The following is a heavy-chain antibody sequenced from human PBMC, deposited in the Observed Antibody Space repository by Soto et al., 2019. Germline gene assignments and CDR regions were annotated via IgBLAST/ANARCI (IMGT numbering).Heavy chain of an antibody. CDR3: AREKYSSGWFYFDY. CDR2: ISSNGGST. CDR1: GFTFSSYA. D-gene: IGHD6-19*01. V-gene: IGHV3-64*02. Sequence: EVQLVESGEGLVQPGGSLRLSCAASGFTFSSYAMHWVRQAPGKGLEYVSAISSNGGSTYYADSVKGRFTISRDNSKNTLYLQMGSLRAEDMAVYYCAREKYSSGWFYFDYWCQGTLVTVSS. J-gene: IGHJ4*02.